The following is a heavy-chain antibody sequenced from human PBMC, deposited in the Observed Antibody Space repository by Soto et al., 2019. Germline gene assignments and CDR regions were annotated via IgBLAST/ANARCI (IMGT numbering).Heavy chain of an antibody. J-gene: IGHJ4*02. Sequence: SETLSLTCTVSGGSISSSSYYWGWIRQPPGKGLEWIGSIYYSGSTYYNPSLKSRVTISVDTSKNQFSLKLSSVTAADTAVYYCARLRRAGDFSPYFDYWGQGTLVTVSS. CDR1: GGSISSSSYY. CDR3: ARLRRAGDFSPYFDY. CDR2: IYYSGST. V-gene: IGHV4-39*01. D-gene: IGHD4-17*01.